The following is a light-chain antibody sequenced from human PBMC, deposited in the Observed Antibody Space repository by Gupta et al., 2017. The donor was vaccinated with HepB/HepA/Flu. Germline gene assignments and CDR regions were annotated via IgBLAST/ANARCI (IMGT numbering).Light chain of an antibody. V-gene: IGLV2-14*01. CDR3: SSYTTSYSLV. CDR1: SSDGGAYNY. Sequence: QSALTEPASVSASPGQSLTISCTGTSSDGGAYNYVSWYQQHPGKVPKLIIYDVNNRPSGVSNRFSGSKSGNTASLTISGLQAEDEADYYCSSYTTSYSLVFGGGTKLTV. CDR2: DVN. J-gene: IGLJ2*01.